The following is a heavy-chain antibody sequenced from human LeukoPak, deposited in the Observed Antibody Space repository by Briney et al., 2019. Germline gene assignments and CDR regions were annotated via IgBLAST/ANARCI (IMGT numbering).Heavy chain of an antibody. CDR3: PRVSRGYCSGGSCYVDC. V-gene: IGHV1-18*01. Sequence: ASVKVSCKASGYTFTSYGISWVRQAPGQGLEWMGWISAYNGNTNYEHKLQVRVTMTTDTSTSTAYMDLTILRPHDTAVYYCPRVSRGYCSGGSCYVDCWGQGTLVTVSS. CDR1: GYTFTSYG. D-gene: IGHD2-15*01. CDR2: ISAYNGNT. J-gene: IGHJ4*02.